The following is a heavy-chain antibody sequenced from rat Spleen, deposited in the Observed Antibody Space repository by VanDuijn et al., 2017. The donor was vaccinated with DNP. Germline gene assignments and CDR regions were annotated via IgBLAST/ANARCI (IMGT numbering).Heavy chain of an antibody. CDR3: TTDFERGY. D-gene: IGHD1-11*01. Sequence: EVQLVESGGNLVQPGRSLKLSCAASGFTFSSFPMAWVRQAPTKGLEWVATISYDGSSTYYRDSVKGRFTISRDNAKSTLYLQMDSLRSEDTATYYCTTDFERGYWGQGVMVTVSS. CDR1: GFTFSSFP. J-gene: IGHJ2*01. V-gene: IGHV5-7*01. CDR2: ISYDGSST.